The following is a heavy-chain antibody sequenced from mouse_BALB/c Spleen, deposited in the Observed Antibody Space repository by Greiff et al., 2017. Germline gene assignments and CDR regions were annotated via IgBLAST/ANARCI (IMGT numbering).Heavy chain of an antibody. V-gene: IGHV1S81*02. CDR3: TRYYRYDGLNWYFDV. D-gene: IGHD2-14*01. Sequence: VQLQQPGAELVKPGASVKLSCKASGYTFTSYYMYWVKQRPGQGLEWIGGINPSNGGTNFNEKFKSKATLTVDKSSSTAYMQLSSLTSEDSAVYYCTRYYRYDGLNWYFDVWGAGTTVTVSS. CDR2: INPSNGGT. CDR1: GYTFTSYY. J-gene: IGHJ1*01.